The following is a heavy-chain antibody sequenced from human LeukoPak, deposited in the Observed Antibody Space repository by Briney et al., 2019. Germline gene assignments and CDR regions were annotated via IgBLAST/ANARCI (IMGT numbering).Heavy chain of an antibody. CDR1: GYTFTSYD. CDR2: MNPNSGNT. J-gene: IGHJ5*02. CDR3: ARDRLYYSWFDP. D-gene: IGHD1-26*01. V-gene: IGHV1-8*03. Sequence: ASVKVSCKASGYTFTSYDINWVRQATGQGLEWMGWMNPNSGNTGYAQKFQGRVTITRNTSISTAYMELSSLRSEDTAVYYCARDRLYYSWFDPWGQGTLVTVSS.